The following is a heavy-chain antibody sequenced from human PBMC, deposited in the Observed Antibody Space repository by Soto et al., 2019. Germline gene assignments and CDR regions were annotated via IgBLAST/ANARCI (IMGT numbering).Heavy chain of an antibody. V-gene: IGHV4-39*01. D-gene: IGHD6-13*01. Sequence: QLQLQESGPGLVKPSETLSFTCTVSGGSISSSSYYWGWIRQPPGKGLEWIGSIYYSGSTYYNPSLKSRVTISVDTSKNQFSLKLSSVTAADTAVYYCARRQSSSWYGLWGQGTLVTVSS. CDR1: GGSISSSSYY. J-gene: IGHJ4*02. CDR2: IYYSGST. CDR3: ARRQSSSWYGL.